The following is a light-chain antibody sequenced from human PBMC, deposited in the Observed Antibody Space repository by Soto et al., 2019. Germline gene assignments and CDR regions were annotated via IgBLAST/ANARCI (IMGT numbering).Light chain of an antibody. CDR2: HAS. V-gene: IGKV1-9*01. J-gene: IGKJ1*01. CDR3: QQFQSYPRT. CDR1: QDISSL. Sequence: DIQLTQSPSFLSASEGDRVTIACRASQDISSLLAWYQQRPGKAPKLLISHASDMQSGVPSRFSCSGSGKQNTHTISSLQAEDLATYYWQQFQSYPRTFVQGTNEEIK.